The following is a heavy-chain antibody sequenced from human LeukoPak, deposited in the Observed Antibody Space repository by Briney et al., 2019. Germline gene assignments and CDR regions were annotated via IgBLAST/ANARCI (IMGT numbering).Heavy chain of an antibody. CDR3: ARMVRGVIDAFEI. J-gene: IGHJ3*02. D-gene: IGHD3-10*01. Sequence: SETLSLTCTVSGGSISSYYWSWIRQPPGKGLEWIAYIYYIGTTKYNASLKSRVTMSVDTSKNQFSLKLSSVTAADTAVYYCARMVRGVIDAFEIWGQGTMVTVSS. CDR2: IYYIGTT. CDR1: GGSISSYY. V-gene: IGHV4-59*01.